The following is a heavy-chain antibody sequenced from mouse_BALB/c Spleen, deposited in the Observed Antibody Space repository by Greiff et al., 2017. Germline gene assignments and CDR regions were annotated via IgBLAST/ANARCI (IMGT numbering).Heavy chain of an antibody. CDR1: GYTFTSYW. CDR3: TREDYGNYVWYFDV. D-gene: IGHD2-1*01. J-gene: IGHJ1*01. Sequence: EVQVVESGTVLARPGASVKMSCKASGYTFTSYWMHWVKQRPGQGLEWIGAIYPGNSDTSYNQKFKGKAKLTAVTSTSTAYMELSSLTNEDSAVYYCTREDYGNYVWYFDVWGAGTTVTVSS. V-gene: IGHV1-5*01. CDR2: IYPGNSDT.